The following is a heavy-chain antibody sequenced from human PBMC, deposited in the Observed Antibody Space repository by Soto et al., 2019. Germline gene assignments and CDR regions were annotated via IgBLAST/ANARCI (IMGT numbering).Heavy chain of an antibody. Sequence: ASVKVSCKASGYTFTSYDINWVQQATGQGLEWMGWMNPNSGNTGYAQKFQGRVTMTRDTSISTAYMELSSLRSEDTAVYYCARGRMITVTTDYYGMDVWGQGTTVTVSS. CDR3: ARGRMITVTTDYYGMDV. V-gene: IGHV1-8*01. J-gene: IGHJ6*02. CDR2: MNPNSGNT. CDR1: GYTFTSYD. D-gene: IGHD4-17*01.